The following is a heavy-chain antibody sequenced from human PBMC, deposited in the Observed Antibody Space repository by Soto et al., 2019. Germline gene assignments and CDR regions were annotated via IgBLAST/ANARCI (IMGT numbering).Heavy chain of an antibody. CDR1: GFTFSSYS. J-gene: IGHJ4*02. CDR2: ISSSSSYI. V-gene: IGHV3-21*01. CDR3: ARDWSAAADT. D-gene: IGHD6-13*01. Sequence: EVQLVESGGGLVKPGGSLRLSCAASGFTFSSYSMNWVRQAPGKGLEWVSSISSSSSYIYYADSVKGRFTISRDNAKKALYLQMNSLRAEDTAVYYCARDWSAAADTWGQGTLVTVSS.